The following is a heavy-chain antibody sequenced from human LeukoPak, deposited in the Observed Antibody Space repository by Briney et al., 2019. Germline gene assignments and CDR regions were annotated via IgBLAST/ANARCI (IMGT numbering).Heavy chain of an antibody. J-gene: IGHJ4*02. Sequence: ASVKVSCKASGYTFTGYYMHWVRQAPGQGLEWMGWINPNSGGTNYAQKFQGRVTMTRDTSISTAYMELSRLRSDDTVVYYCARGGSYGDYNFDYWGQGTLVTVSS. D-gene: IGHD4-17*01. V-gene: IGHV1-2*02. CDR3: ARGGSYGDYNFDY. CDR1: GYTFTGYY. CDR2: INPNSGGT.